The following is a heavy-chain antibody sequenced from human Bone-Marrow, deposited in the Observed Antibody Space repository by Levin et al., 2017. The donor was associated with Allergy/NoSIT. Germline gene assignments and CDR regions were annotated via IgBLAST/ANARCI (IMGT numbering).Heavy chain of an antibody. D-gene: IGHD6-19*01. Sequence: ASETLSLTCTVSGGSISSSSYYWGWIRQPPGKGLEWIGSIYYSGSTYYNPSLKSRVTISVDTSKNQFSLKLSSVTAADTAVYYCARQMYSSGWYAPRYYYMDVWGKGTTVTVSS. CDR3: ARQMYSSGWYAPRYYYMDV. V-gene: IGHV4-39*01. CDR1: GGSISSSSYY. CDR2: IYYSGST. J-gene: IGHJ6*03.